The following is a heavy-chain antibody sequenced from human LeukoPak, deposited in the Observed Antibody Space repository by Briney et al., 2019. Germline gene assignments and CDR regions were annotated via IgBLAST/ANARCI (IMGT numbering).Heavy chain of an antibody. Sequence: SGTLSLTCAVSGGSISSSNWWSWVRQPPGKGLEWIGEIYHSGSTNYNPSLKSRVTISVDTSKNQFSLKLSSVTAADTAVYYCARAPGIAAAGTSYYYGMDVWGQGTTVTVSS. D-gene: IGHD6-13*01. CDR3: ARAPGIAAAGTSYYYGMDV. CDR2: IYHSGST. CDR1: GGSISSSNW. V-gene: IGHV4-4*02. J-gene: IGHJ6*02.